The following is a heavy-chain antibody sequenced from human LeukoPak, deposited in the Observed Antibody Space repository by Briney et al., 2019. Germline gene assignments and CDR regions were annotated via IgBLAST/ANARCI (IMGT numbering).Heavy chain of an antibody. V-gene: IGHV1-2*02. CDR3: ASVKHDFWSGYHFNGY. Sequence: ASVKVSCKASGYTFTGYYMHWVRQAPGQGLEWMGWINPNSGGTNYAQKFQGRVTMTRDTSISTAYMELSRLRSDDTAVYYCASVKHDFWSGYHFNGYWGQGTLVTVSS. CDR1: GYTFTGYY. CDR2: INPNSGGT. D-gene: IGHD3-3*01. J-gene: IGHJ4*02.